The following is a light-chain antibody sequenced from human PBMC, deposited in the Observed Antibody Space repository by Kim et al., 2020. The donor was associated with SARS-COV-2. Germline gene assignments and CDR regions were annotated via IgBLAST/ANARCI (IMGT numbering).Light chain of an antibody. CDR2: GAS. CDR1: QSLSSVY. Sequence: EIVLTQSPGTLSLSPGERATFSCRASQSLSSVYLAWYQQKPGQAPRLLLYGASNRDTGIPDRFSGSGSGTEFSLTISRLEPEDFAVYYCQQYLSSPLSFGGGTKVDIK. V-gene: IGKV3-20*01. J-gene: IGKJ4*01. CDR3: QQYLSSPLS.